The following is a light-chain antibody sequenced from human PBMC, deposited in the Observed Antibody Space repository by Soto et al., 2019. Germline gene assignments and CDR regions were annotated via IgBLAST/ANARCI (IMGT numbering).Light chain of an antibody. Sequence: DIQMTQFPSSVSASVGDRVSITCRASQGISIWLAWYQQKPGKAPKLLIYAASSLQGGVPSRFSGSGSGTDFTLTISSLQPEDFATYYCQQTNTFPSTFGQGTRLDI. CDR3: QQTNTFPST. CDR2: AAS. V-gene: IGKV1D-12*01. J-gene: IGKJ5*01. CDR1: QGISIW.